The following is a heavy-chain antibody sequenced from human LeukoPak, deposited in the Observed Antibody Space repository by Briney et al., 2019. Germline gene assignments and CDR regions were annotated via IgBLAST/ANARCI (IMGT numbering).Heavy chain of an antibody. CDR2: INPNSGGT. V-gene: IGHV1-2*02. Sequence: RASVNVSCKASGYTFTGYYMHWVRQAPGQGLEWMGWINPNSGGTNYAQKFQGRVTMTRDTSISTAYMELSRLRSDDTAVYYCATLGTSLGYCSGGSCYQLWGQGTLVTVSS. D-gene: IGHD2-15*01. CDR1: GYTFTGYY. J-gene: IGHJ4*02. CDR3: ATLGTSLGYCSGGSCYQL.